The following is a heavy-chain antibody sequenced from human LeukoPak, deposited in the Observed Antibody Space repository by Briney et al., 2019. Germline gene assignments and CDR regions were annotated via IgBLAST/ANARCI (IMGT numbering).Heavy chain of an antibody. V-gene: IGHV3-30*18. CDR2: ISYEGSNQ. CDR3: AKDVRFLEWSLDS. J-gene: IGHJ4*02. D-gene: IGHD3-3*01. Sequence: GGSLRLSCAASGFTLRNHGMHWVRQAPGRGLEWMSFISYEGSNQYYAESVKGRFSISRDNSKNTMYLQMNSLKTEDTGVYHCAKDVRFLEWSLDSWGQGAQVIVSS. CDR1: GFTLRNHG.